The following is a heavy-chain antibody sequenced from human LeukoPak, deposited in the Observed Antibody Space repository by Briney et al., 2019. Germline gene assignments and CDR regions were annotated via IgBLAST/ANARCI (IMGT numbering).Heavy chain of an antibody. CDR2: IYNSGNT. Sequence: SETLSLTCTVSGVSISSYYWSWIRQPPGKGLEWIGYIYNSGNTNYNPSLNSRVSISLDTSKNQVSLKLSSVTAADTAVHYCARVYCSTTSCYAVDYWGQGTLVTVSS. CDR3: ARVYCSTTSCYAVDY. CDR1: GVSISSYY. V-gene: IGHV4-59*01. D-gene: IGHD2-2*01. J-gene: IGHJ4*02.